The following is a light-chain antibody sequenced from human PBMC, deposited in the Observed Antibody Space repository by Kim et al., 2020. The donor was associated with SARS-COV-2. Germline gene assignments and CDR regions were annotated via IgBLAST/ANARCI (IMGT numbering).Light chain of an antibody. Sequence: EIVLTQSPGTLSLSPGERATLSCRASQSVSSSYLAWYQQKPGQAPRLLIYGASSRATGIPDRFSGSGSGTDFTLTISRLEPEDFAVYYGQQYGSSPLYTFGQGTKLEI. CDR3: QQYGSSPLYT. V-gene: IGKV3-20*01. J-gene: IGKJ2*01. CDR2: GAS. CDR1: QSVSSSY.